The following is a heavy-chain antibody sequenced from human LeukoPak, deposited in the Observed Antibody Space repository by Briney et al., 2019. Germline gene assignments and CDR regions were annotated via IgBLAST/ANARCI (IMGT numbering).Heavy chain of an antibody. CDR1: GYTFTRYH. CDR2: MNPNSGNT. J-gene: IGHJ4*02. Sequence: ASVTVSFMATGYTFTRYHINWVGQATGQGLDWMGWMNPNSGNTGYAQKFQGRVTMTRNTSISAAYMELSSLRSEDTAVYYCARAAEYGSDYWGQGTLVTVSS. D-gene: IGHD2-2*01. V-gene: IGHV1-8*01. CDR3: ARAAEYGSDY.